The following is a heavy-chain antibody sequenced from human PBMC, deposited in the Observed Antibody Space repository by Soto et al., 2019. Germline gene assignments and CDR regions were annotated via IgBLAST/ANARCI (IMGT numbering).Heavy chain of an antibody. J-gene: IGHJ6*02. Sequence: EVQLLESGGDLVQPGGSLRLSCAASEFTFSSYAMNWVRQAPGKGLEWVSVISGGGGTTYYADSVKGRFRISRDNSKNTLYVQMNSLRVDDTAVYYCAKGKVAYDNSGLKYFYYFPLNVWGQGTTVTVAS. D-gene: IGHD3-22*01. CDR2: ISGGGGTT. CDR1: EFTFSSYA. V-gene: IGHV3-23*01. CDR3: AKGKVAYDNSGLKYFYYFPLNV.